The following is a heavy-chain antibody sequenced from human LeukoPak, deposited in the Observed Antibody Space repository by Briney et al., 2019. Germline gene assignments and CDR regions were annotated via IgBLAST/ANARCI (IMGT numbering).Heavy chain of an antibody. Sequence: ASVKVSCKASGYTFTSYYMHWVRQAPGQGLEWMGIINPSGGSTSYAQNFQGRVTMTRDTSTSTVYMELSSLRSEDTAVYYCAREIQGSSSWYWFDPWGQGTLVTVSS. V-gene: IGHV1-46*01. J-gene: IGHJ5*02. D-gene: IGHD6-13*01. CDR3: AREIQGSSSWYWFDP. CDR2: INPSGGST. CDR1: GYTFTSYY.